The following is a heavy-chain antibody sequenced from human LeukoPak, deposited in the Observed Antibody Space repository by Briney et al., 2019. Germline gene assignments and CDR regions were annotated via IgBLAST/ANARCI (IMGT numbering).Heavy chain of an antibody. V-gene: IGHV1-18*01. CDR1: GYTFTSYG. D-gene: IGHD3-22*01. CDR2: ISAYNGNT. Sequence: GASVKVSCKASGYTFTSYGISWVRQAPGQGLEWMGWISAYNGNTNYAQKLQGRVTMTTDTSTSTAYMELRSLRSDDTAVYYCARVSRPHFYYYDSSGYYGAFDIWGQGTMVTVSS. CDR3: ARVSRPHFYYYDSSGYYGAFDI. J-gene: IGHJ3*02.